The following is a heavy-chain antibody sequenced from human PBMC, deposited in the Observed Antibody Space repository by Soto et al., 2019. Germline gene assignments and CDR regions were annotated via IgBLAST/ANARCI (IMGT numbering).Heavy chain of an antibody. CDR1: GLTVSGKKY. CDR2: FYDLDGT. CDR3: ATWHLQEHAYDV. Sequence: DVQLVESGGGLIQPGGSLRLSCAVSGLTVSGKKYVAWVRQAPGKGLEWVSGFYDLDGTYYADSLKGRFTTSGDSSRTIVYLQMNGLRPEDTAGYYCATWHLQEHAYDVWGQGTTVTVSS. V-gene: IGHV3-53*01. D-gene: IGHD4-4*01. J-gene: IGHJ3*01.